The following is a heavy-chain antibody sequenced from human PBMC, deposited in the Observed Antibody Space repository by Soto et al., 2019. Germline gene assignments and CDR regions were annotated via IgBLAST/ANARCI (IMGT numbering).Heavy chain of an antibody. CDR3: VSVSVSGSFDY. J-gene: IGHJ4*02. CDR2: INPSGGST. D-gene: IGHD3-22*01. CDR1: GYTFISYY. V-gene: IGHV1-46*01. Sequence: QVQLVQSGAEVKKPGASVKVSCKASGYTFISYYMHWVRQAPGQGLEWMGIINPSGGSTSYAQKCQGRVTMTRDTSTSTVYMELSSLRSEDTAVYDCVSVSVSGSFDYWGQGALVIVSS.